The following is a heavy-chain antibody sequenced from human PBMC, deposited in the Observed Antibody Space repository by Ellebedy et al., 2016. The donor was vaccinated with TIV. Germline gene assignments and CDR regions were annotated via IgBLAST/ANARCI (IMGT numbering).Heavy chain of an antibody. CDR3: ARDLTFYDSSGYPLWDGMDV. J-gene: IGHJ6*02. CDR2: IWYDGSNK. V-gene: IGHV3-33*01. CDR1: GFTFSSYG. D-gene: IGHD3-22*01. Sequence: GESLKISCAASGFTFSSYGMHWVRQAPGKGLEWVAVIWYDGSNKYYADSVKGRFTISRDNSKNTLYLQMNSLRAEDTAVYYCARDLTFYDSSGYPLWDGMDVWGQGTTVTVSS.